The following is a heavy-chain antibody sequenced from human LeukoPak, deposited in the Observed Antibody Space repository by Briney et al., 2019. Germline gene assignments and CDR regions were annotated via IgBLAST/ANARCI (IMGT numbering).Heavy chain of an antibody. CDR2: ISGSGGST. Sequence: GGSLRLSCAASGFTFSGYAMSRVRQAPGKGLEYVSAISGSGGSTYYADSVKGRFTISRDNSKNTLYLQMNSLRAEDTAVYYCAKDRIAAAGLFDYWGQGTLVTVSS. V-gene: IGHV3-23*01. J-gene: IGHJ4*02. CDR3: AKDRIAAAGLFDY. CDR1: GFTFSGYA. D-gene: IGHD6-13*01.